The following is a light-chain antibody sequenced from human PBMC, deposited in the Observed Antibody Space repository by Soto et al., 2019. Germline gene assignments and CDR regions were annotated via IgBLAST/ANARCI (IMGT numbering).Light chain of an antibody. J-gene: IGLJ1*01. CDR1: SSDVGSYNL. CDR3: CSYAGSSTFSLYV. V-gene: IGLV2-23*03. CDR2: EGS. Sequence: QSALTQPASVSGSPGQSITISCTGTSSDVGSYNLVSWYQQHPGKAPKLMIYEGSKRPSGVSNRFSGSKSGNTASLTISGLQAEDEADYYCCSYAGSSTFSLYVFGTGTKVIVL.